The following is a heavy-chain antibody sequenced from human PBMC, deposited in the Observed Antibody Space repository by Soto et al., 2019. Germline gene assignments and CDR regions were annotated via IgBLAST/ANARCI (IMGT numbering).Heavy chain of an antibody. D-gene: IGHD3-22*01. CDR2: ISSSSSYI. CDR1: GFTFSGSA. V-gene: IGHV3-21*01. Sequence: GGSLRLSCAASGFTFSGSAMHWVRQASGKGLEWVSSISSSSSYIYYADSVKGRFTISRDNAKNSLYLQMNSLRAEDTAVYYCARYDSSGYYWPYYYYGMDVWGQGTTVTVSS. J-gene: IGHJ6*02. CDR3: ARYDSSGYYWPYYYYGMDV.